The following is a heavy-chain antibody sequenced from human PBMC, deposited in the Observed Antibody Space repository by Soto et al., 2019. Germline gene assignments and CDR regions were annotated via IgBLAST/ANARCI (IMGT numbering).Heavy chain of an antibody. V-gene: IGHV4-30-2*02. Sequence: SETLSLTCAVSGGSISSGGYSWNWIRQPPGKGLEWIGYIYQSGSTYYNPSLKSRVTISVDRSKNQFSLKLSSVTAADTAVYYCASQYYYDSSGSQTFDYWGQGTQVTVSS. CDR3: ASQYYYDSSGSQTFDY. CDR2: IYQSGST. D-gene: IGHD3-22*01. CDR1: GGSISSGGYS. J-gene: IGHJ4*02.